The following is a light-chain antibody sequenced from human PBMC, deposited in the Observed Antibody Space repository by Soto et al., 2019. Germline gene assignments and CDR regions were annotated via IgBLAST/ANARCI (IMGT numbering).Light chain of an antibody. CDR3: QQADTFPIT. V-gene: IGKV1D-12*01. Sequence: DIYMTQGPASVSASVGDRVTISCQASQGISRSLAWYQQKPGKAPKLLIYAASSLQSGVPSRFSGSGFGTDFTLTISSLQPEDSAIYYCQQADTFPITFGQGTRLEI. CDR1: QGISRS. CDR2: AAS. J-gene: IGKJ5*01.